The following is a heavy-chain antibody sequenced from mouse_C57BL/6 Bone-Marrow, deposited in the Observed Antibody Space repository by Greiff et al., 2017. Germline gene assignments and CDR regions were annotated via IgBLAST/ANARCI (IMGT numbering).Heavy chain of an antibody. D-gene: IGHD2-4*01. J-gene: IGHJ4*01. V-gene: IGHV1-9*01. CDR1: GYTFTGYW. CDR2: ILPGGGST. CDR3: AGWYYDDGYAMDY. Sequence: QVQLQQSGAELMKPGASVKLSCKATGYTFTGYWIEWVKQRPGHGLEWIGEILPGGGSTNYNEKFKGKATFTADTSSNTAYMQLSSLTTEDSAIYYCAGWYYDDGYAMDYWGQGTSVTVTS.